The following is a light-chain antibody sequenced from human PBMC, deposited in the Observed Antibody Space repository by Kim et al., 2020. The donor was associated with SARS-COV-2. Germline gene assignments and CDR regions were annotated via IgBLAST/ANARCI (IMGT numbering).Light chain of an antibody. CDR2: GAS. J-gene: IGKJ4*02. CDR1: QSVNSN. Sequence: EIVLTQSPATLSVSPGERATFSCTASQSVNSNLAWYQQKPGQAPRLLIYGASTRATGIPARFSGSGSGTEFTLTISSLQSEDFAVYYCQQYNNWPLTFGEGTKVDIK. V-gene: IGKV3-15*01. CDR3: QQYNNWPLT.